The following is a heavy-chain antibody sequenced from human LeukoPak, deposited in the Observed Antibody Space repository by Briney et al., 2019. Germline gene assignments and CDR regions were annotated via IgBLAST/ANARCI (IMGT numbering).Heavy chain of an antibody. J-gene: IGHJ4*02. CDR1: GGSISDYY. D-gene: IGHD2-15*01. Sequence: SETLSLTCTVSGGSISDYYWSWIRQRPGKGLEWIGYIFYSESANYNPSLKSRITISVDTSKNQFSLKLSSVTAADTAVYYCARDPRYPYQYQSDDGGFSLDYWGQGTLVTVSS. V-gene: IGHV4-59*01. CDR2: IFYSESA. CDR3: ARDPRYPYQYQSDDGGFSLDY.